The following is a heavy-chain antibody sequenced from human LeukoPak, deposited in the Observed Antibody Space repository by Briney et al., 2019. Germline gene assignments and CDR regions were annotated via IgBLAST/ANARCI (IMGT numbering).Heavy chain of an antibody. CDR3: ARVTPRYCSGGSCSDYSFYYMDV. CDR1: GGSISSYY. D-gene: IGHD2-15*01. J-gene: IGHJ6*03. V-gene: IGHV4-4*07. Sequence: ASETLSLTCTVSGGSISSYYWSWIRQPPGKGLEWIGRIYTSGRTNYNPSLKSRLTMSVDTSKNQISLKLSSVTAADTAVYYCARVTPRYCSGGSCSDYSFYYMDVWGKGTTVTISS. CDR2: IYTSGRT.